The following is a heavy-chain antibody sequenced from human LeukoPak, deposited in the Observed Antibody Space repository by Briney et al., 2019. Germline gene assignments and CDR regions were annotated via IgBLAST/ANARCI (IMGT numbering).Heavy chain of an antibody. J-gene: IGHJ4*02. V-gene: IGHV3-30*02. CDR1: GFSFSNYG. CDR3: ARGGYSSSWYVSGYFDY. Sequence: HPGGSLRLSCLASGFSFSNYGTHWVRQAPGKGLEWVTFMQYDGSDKFYADSVKGRFTISRDNSKNTVYLQMNSLRTEDTAVYYCARGGYSSSWYVSGYFDYWGQGTLVTVSS. CDR2: MQYDGSDK. D-gene: IGHD6-13*01.